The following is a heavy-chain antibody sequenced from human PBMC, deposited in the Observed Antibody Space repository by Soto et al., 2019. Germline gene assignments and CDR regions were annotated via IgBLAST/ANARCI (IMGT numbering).Heavy chain of an antibody. Sequence: QVQLVQSGAEEKKPGASVKVSCKASGYTFTSYAMHWVRQAPGQRLEWMGWINAGNGNTKYSQKFQGRVTITRDTSASTAYLELSRLRSEDTAVSYCASESYGGEFDYWGQGTLVTVSS. CDR1: GYTFTSYA. J-gene: IGHJ4*02. D-gene: IGHD4-17*01. CDR2: INAGNGNT. V-gene: IGHV1-3*05. CDR3: ASESYGGEFDY.